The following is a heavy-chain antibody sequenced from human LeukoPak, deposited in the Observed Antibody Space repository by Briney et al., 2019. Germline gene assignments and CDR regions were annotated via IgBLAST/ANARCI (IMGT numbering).Heavy chain of an antibody. Sequence: GGSLRPSCAASGFTFSSYSMNWVRQAPGKGLEWVSSISSSSSYIYYADSVKGRFTISRDDAKNSLYLQMNSLTAEDTAEYYCARNKINTVTTGWYFDLWGRGTLVTVSS. CDR1: GFTFSSYS. CDR3: ARNKINTVTTGWYFDL. D-gene: IGHD4-17*01. J-gene: IGHJ2*01. CDR2: ISSSSSYI. V-gene: IGHV3-21*01.